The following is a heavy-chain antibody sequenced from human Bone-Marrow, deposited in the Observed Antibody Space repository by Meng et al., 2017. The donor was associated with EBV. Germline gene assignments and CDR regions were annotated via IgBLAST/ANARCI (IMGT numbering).Heavy chain of an antibody. CDR2: INPSGGST. CDR1: GYTFTSYY. Sequence: QVQLVQSGAEVKKPGASVKVSCKASGYTFTSYYMHWVRQAPGQGLEWMGIINPSGGSTSYAQKFQGRVTMTRDTSTSTVYMELSSLRSEDTAVYYCARGQGVIAAAGIGDWFDPWGQGTLVTASS. CDR3: ARGQGVIAAAGIGDWFDP. D-gene: IGHD6-13*01. J-gene: IGHJ5*02. V-gene: IGHV1-46*01.